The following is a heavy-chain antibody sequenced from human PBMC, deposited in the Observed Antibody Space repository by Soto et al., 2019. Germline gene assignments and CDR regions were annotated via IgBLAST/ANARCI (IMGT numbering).Heavy chain of an antibody. J-gene: IGHJ4*02. CDR1: GFTFSSYS. D-gene: IGHD2-2*01. V-gene: IGHV3-23*01. CDR3: ADLSRYCTSSNCD. Sequence: DVRRLESGGGLVQPGGSLRLSCAASGFTFSSYSMSWVRQAPGKGLEWVSTIGTSASTYYVDSVRGRFTISRDNSRNTLYLQMNSLRAEDTAVYYCADLSRYCTSSNCDWGQGTLVTVSS. CDR2: IGTSAST.